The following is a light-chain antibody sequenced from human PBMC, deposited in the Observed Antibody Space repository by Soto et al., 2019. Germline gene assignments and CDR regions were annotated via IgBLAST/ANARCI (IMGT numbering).Light chain of an antibody. V-gene: IGKV1-6*01. CDR2: AAS. Sequence: AIQMTQSPSSLSASVGDRVTXXXXASQAIRNDLGWYQQKPGKAPKLLIYAASTXXSGVPSRFSGSGSGTDFTLTISSLQPEDFATYYCQHYNSYSEAFGQGTKVDIK. CDR1: QAIRND. CDR3: QHYNSYSEA. J-gene: IGKJ1*01.